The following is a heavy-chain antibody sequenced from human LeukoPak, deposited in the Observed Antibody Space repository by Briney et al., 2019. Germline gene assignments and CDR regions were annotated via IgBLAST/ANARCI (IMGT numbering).Heavy chain of an antibody. CDR3: ARGLSLGGGIIFDY. J-gene: IGHJ4*02. D-gene: IGHD2/OR15-2a*01. CDR2: IYYSGST. CDR1: GGSISSYY. Sequence: ASETLSLTCTVSGGSISSYYWSWIRQPPGKGLEWIGYIYYSGSTNYDPSLKSRVTISVDTSKNQFSLKLSSVTAADTAVYYCARGLSLGGGIIFDYWGQGILVTVST. V-gene: IGHV4-59*01.